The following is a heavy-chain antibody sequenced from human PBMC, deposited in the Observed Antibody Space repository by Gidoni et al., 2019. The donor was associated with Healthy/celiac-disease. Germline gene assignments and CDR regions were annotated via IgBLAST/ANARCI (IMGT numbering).Heavy chain of an antibody. Sequence: QVQLQESGPGLVKPSETLSLTCTVSGGSISSYYWSWIRQPPGKGLEWIGYIYYSGSTNYNPSLKSRVTISVDTSKNQFSLKLSSVTAADTAVYYCARTNNHYYHSNSAGWFDPWGQGTLVTVSS. J-gene: IGHJ5*02. CDR1: GGSISSYY. V-gene: IGHV4-59*01. D-gene: IGHD3-22*01. CDR2: IYYSGST. CDR3: ARTNNHYYHSNSAGWFDP.